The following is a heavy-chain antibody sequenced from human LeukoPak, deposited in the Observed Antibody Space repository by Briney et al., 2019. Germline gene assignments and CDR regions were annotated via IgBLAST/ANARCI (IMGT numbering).Heavy chain of an antibody. J-gene: IGHJ4*02. CDR3: ARTYERELDY. CDR2: ISIISTTI. V-gene: IGHV3-48*01. CDR1: GSTFSRYH. D-gene: IGHD1-1*01. Sequence: PGGSLRLSCAASGSTFSRYHMNWVRQAPGKGLEWVSYISIISTTIYYADSVQGRFTISRDDSKNSVYLQMNGLRTEDTAIYYCARTYERELDYWGQGTLVTVSS.